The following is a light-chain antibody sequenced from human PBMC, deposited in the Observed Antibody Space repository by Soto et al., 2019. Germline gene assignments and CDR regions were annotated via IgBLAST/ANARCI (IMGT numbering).Light chain of an antibody. CDR3: LQHNSYPIT. J-gene: IGKJ5*01. CDR2: DAS. V-gene: IGKV1-5*01. CDR1: QSISGW. Sequence: DIQMTQSPSTLSASVGDRVTITCRASQSISGWLAWYQQKPGKAPKLLIYDASTLESGVPSRFSGSGSGTEFTLTISSLQPEDFATYYCLQHNSYPITFGQGTRLEIK.